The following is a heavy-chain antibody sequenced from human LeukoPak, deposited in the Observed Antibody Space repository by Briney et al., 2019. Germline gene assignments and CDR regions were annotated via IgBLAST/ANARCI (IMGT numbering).Heavy chain of an antibody. CDR1: GGSIGSFY. D-gene: IGHD1-26*01. CDR2: VYSSGNT. V-gene: IGHV4-59*01. CDR3: ARGPSIVGATTHYYYYYMDV. Sequence: SETLSLTCTVSGGSIGSFYWNWIRQPPGKGLEWIGYVYSSGNTNYNPSLKSRVIISVDTSKNQFSLKLSSVSAADTAVYYCARGPSIVGATTHYYYYYMDVWGKGTTVTVSS. J-gene: IGHJ6*03.